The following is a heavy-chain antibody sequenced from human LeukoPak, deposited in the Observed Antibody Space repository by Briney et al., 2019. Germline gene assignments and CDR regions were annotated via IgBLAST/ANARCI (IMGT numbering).Heavy chain of an antibody. Sequence: SEALSLTCTVSGGSISSYYWSWIRQPPGKGLEWIGYIYTSGSTNYNPSLKSRVTISVDTSKNQFSLKLSSVTAADTAVYYCARHSGVAGYCSSTSCRVYNWFDPWGQGTLVTVSS. CDR1: GGSISSYY. D-gene: IGHD2-2*01. V-gene: IGHV4-4*09. CDR3: ARHSGVAGYCSSTSCRVYNWFDP. J-gene: IGHJ5*02. CDR2: IYTSGST.